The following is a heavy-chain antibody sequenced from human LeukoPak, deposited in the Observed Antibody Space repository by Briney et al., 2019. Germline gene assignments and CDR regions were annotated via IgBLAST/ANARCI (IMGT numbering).Heavy chain of an antibody. D-gene: IGHD2/OR15-2a*01. Sequence: HPGGSLRLSCAASGFTFSGYAMSWVRQAPGKGLQWVGVIWSNGNNKYYADFGKGRFTSSRDNSKNTLYLQMHSLRAEDTAVYYCTKGPGPYVIGYWGQGTLVTVSS. V-gene: IGHV3-33*03. CDR3: TKGPGPYVIGY. CDR1: GFTFSGYA. CDR2: IWSNGNNK. J-gene: IGHJ4*02.